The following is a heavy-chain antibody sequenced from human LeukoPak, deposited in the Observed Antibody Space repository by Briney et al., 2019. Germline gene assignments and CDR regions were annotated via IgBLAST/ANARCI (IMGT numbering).Heavy chain of an antibody. D-gene: IGHD3-22*01. V-gene: IGHV3-15*01. J-gene: IGHJ4*02. CDR3: TRGSNRYDSSDLDN. Sequence: PGGSLRLSCAASGFTFSNAWMNWVRQAPGKGPEWVGRIYSKADGGTIEYPAPVKGRFTISRDDSKNTLYLQMNSLKTEDTAVYYCTRGSNRYDSSDLDNWGQGTLVTVS. CDR1: GFTFSNAW. CDR2: IYSKADGGTI.